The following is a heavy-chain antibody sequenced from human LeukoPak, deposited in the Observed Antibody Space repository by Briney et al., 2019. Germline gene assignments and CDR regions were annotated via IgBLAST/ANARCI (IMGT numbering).Heavy chain of an antibody. CDR3: ARVLRSSVGSIAVAGTAAFDI. Sequence: ASVKVSCKASGYTFTGYYMHWVRQAPGQGLEWMGRINPNSGGTNYAQKFQGRVTMARDTSISTAYMELSRLRSDDTAVYYCARVLRSSVGSIAVAGTAAFDIWGQGTMVTVSS. J-gene: IGHJ3*02. CDR2: INPNSGGT. CDR1: GYTFTGYY. V-gene: IGHV1-2*06. D-gene: IGHD6-19*01.